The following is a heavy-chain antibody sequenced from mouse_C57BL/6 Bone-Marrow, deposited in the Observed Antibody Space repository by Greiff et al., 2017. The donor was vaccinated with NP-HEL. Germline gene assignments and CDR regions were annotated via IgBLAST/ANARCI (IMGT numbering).Heavy chain of an antibody. V-gene: IGHV14-4*01. CDR2: IDPENGDT. Sequence: VQLQQPGAELVRPGASVKLSCTASGFNIKDDYMHWVKQRPEQGLEWIGWIDPENGDTEYASKFQGKATITADTSSNTAYLQLSSLTSEDTAVYYCTTAGSPYWYFDVWGTGTTVTVSS. CDR1: GFNIKDDY. J-gene: IGHJ1*03. CDR3: TTAGSPYWYFDV. D-gene: IGHD1-1*01.